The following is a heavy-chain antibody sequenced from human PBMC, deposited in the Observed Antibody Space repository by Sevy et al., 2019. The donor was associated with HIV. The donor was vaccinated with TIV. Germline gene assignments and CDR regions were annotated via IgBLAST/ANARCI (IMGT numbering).Heavy chain of an antibody. CDR3: ARDRWAKYPEDGFDI. CDR2: LNQDGSEK. J-gene: IGHJ3*02. V-gene: IGHV3-7*01. Sequence: GGSLRLSCAASGISFSNYWMSWVRQAPGKGLEWVAYLNQDGSEKKFVGSVKGRFTISRDNAKNSVYLQMNSLTAEDTAVYYCARDRWAKYPEDGFDIWGQGTMVTVSS. CDR1: GISFSNYW.